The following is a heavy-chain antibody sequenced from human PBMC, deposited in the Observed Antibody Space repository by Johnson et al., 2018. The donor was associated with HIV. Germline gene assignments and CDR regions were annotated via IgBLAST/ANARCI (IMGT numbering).Heavy chain of an antibody. V-gene: IGHV3-13*01. CDR2: IGVAGDT. J-gene: IGHJ3*01. CDR3: ARGRGSSWLVGHDAFDV. D-gene: IGHD6-13*01. Sequence: VQLVESGGGLVQPGGSLRLSCAASGFTFSRYDMHWVRQATGKGLEWVSTIGVAGDTYYPDSVKGRFTISRDNSKNTLYLQMNSLRAEDTAVYYCARGRGSSWLVGHDAFDVWGQGTMVTVSS. CDR1: GFTFSRYD.